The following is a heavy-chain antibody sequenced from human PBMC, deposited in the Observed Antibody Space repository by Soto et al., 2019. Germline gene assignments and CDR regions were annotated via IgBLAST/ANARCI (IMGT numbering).Heavy chain of an antibody. Sequence: QVQLVQSGAEVKKPGASVKVSCKASGYIFNTYDIAWVRQAPGQGLEWMGWISVYDSDPLYAEKFQDRVTMTADTSTSTAXXXXXXXXXDXXXTYXXVXXXXXXXXXXFXPWGQGTLVIVSP. CDR2: ISVYDSDP. CDR3: VXXXXXXXXXXFXP. V-gene: IGHV1-18*01. D-gene: IGHD3-10*01. CDR1: GYIFNTYD. J-gene: IGHJ5*02.